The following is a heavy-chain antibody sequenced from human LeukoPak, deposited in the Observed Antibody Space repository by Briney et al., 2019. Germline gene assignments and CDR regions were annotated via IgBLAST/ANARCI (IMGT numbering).Heavy chain of an antibody. CDR3: ARESPLGVGDY. Sequence: PGGSLRLSCAASGFTFSSYSMSWVRQAPGKGLEWVSSISSSSSYIYYADSVKGRFTISRDNAKNSLYLQMNSPRAEDTAVYYCARESPLGVGDYWGQGTLVTVSS. V-gene: IGHV3-21*01. CDR1: GFTFSSYS. D-gene: IGHD3-3*01. CDR2: ISSSSSYI. J-gene: IGHJ4*02.